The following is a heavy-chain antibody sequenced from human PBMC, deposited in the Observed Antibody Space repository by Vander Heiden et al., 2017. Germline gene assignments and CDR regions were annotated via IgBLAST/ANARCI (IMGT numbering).Heavy chain of an antibody. V-gene: IGHV3-33*01. Sequence: QVQMVESGGGVVQPGRSLRLCCAAFGFTSISYAMHWVRQAPGKGLEWVAVIWSDGTYKYYADSVKGRFTISRDNSKNTLYLQMNSLRAEDTAVYYCARARSSGWSLFDYWGQGTLVTVSS. CDR1: GFTSISYA. CDR3: ARARSSGWSLFDY. CDR2: IWSDGTYK. D-gene: IGHD6-19*01. J-gene: IGHJ4*02.